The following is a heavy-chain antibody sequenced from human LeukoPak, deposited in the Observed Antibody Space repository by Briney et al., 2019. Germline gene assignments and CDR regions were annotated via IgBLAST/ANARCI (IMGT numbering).Heavy chain of an antibody. D-gene: IGHD6-13*01. J-gene: IGHJ3*02. CDR2: IYTSGST. V-gene: IGHV4-4*07. CDR3: ASWGGIAAAGYDAFDI. CDR1: GGSISSYY. Sequence: PSETLSLTCTVSGGSISSYYWSWIRQPAGKGLEWIGRIYTSGSTNYNPSLKSRVTISVDTSKNQFSLKLSSVTAADTAVYYCASWGGIAAAGYDAFDIWGQGTMVTVSS.